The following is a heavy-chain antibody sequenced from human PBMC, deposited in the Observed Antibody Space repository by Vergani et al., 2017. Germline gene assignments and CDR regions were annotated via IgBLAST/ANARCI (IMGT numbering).Heavy chain of an antibody. V-gene: IGHV3-23*01. Sequence: EVQLLESGGGLVQPGGSLRLSCEASGFSFPGYAMSWVRQAPGQGLEWVSSVSGSGGNTYYANSVEGRFTITRDNSKNTLYLQMNSLRADDTAVYYCAKGVYCSSTSCYEGRGYYYGMGVWGQGTTVTFSS. CDR1: GFSFPGYA. CDR2: VSGSGGNT. CDR3: AKGVYCSSTSCYEGRGYYYGMGV. D-gene: IGHD2-2*01. J-gene: IGHJ6*02.